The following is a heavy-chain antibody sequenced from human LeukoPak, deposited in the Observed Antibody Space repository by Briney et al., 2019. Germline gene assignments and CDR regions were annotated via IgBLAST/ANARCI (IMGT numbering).Heavy chain of an antibody. CDR3: AKEHYYDTSALPGEY. CDR1: GFTFSSYG. V-gene: IGHV3-30*18. CDR2: ISHDGSNK. Sequence: GRSLRLSCAASGFTFSSYGMHWVRQAPGKGLEWVAVISHDGSNKYYADSVKGRFTISRDNSKNTLYLQMSSLRADDTAVYYCAKEHYYDTSALPGEYWGQGTLVTVSP. D-gene: IGHD3-22*01. J-gene: IGHJ4*02.